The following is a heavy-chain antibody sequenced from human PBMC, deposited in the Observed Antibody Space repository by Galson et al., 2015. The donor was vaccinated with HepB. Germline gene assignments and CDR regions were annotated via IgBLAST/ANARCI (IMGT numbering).Heavy chain of an antibody. D-gene: IGHD2-15*01. CDR1: GGTFSSYA. J-gene: IGHJ4*02. CDR3: ASPKGRRYCSGGSCYPNFDY. Sequence: SVKVSCKASGGTFSSYAISWVRQAPGQGLEWMGGIIPIFGTANYAQKFQGRVTITADKSTSTAYMELSSLRSEDTAVYYCASPKGRRYCSGGSCYPNFDYWGQGTLVTASS. CDR2: IIPIFGTA. V-gene: IGHV1-69*06.